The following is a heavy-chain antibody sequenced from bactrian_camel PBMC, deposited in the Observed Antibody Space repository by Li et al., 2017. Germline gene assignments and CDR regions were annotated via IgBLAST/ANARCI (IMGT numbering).Heavy chain of an antibody. CDR3: AAKNWAAAATMTDLFAPAAYMY. Sequence: VQLVESGGGSVQAGGSLRLSCAGYSYSSYCMGWFRQAPGKERERVATFDTDGTTTYADSVKGRFTVSKDNAKNTLSLQMNSLKPEDTAMYYCAAKNWAAAATMTDLFAPAAYMYWGQGTQVTVS. V-gene: IGHV3S26*01. J-gene: IGHJ4*01. D-gene: IGHD4*01. CDR2: FDTDGTT. CDR1: YSYSSYC.